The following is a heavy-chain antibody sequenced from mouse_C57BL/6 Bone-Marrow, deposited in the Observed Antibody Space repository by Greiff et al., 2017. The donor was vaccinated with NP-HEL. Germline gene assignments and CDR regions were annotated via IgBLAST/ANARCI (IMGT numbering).Heavy chain of an antibody. V-gene: IGHV3-6*01. CDR1: GYSITSGYY. Sequence: EVQRVESGPGLVKPSQSLSLTCSVTGYSITSGYYWNWIRQFPGNKLEWMGYISYDGSNNYNPSLKNRISITRDTSKNQFFLKLNSVTTEDTATYYCARTYYYGSSPPFAYWGQGTLVTVSA. J-gene: IGHJ3*01. D-gene: IGHD1-1*01. CDR2: ISYDGSN. CDR3: ARTYYYGSSPPFAY.